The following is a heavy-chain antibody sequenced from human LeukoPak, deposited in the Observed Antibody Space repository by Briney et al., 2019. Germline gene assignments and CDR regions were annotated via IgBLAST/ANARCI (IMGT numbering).Heavy chain of an antibody. V-gene: IGHV4-34*01. CDR3: ARVTGYSSSYWFDP. CDR2: INHSGST. D-gene: IGHD6-13*01. Sequence: SETLSLTCAVYGGSFSGYYWSWIRQPPGKGLGWIGEINHSGSTNYNPSLKSRVTISVDTSKNQFSLKLSSVTAADTAVYYCARVTGYSSSYWFDPWGQGTLVTVSS. CDR1: GGSFSGYY. J-gene: IGHJ5*02.